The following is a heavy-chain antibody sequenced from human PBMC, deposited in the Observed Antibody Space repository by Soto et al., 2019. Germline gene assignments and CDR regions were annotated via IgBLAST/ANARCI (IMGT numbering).Heavy chain of an antibody. V-gene: IGHV4-39*01. J-gene: IGHJ4*02. Sequence: SETLSLTCTVSGGSISSSSYYWGWIRQPPGKGLEWIGSIYYSGSTYYNPSLKSRVTISVDTSKNQFSLKLSSVTAADTAVYYCARRRESPDYWGQGTLVTVSS. D-gene: IGHD3-10*01. CDR2: IYYSGST. CDR3: ARRRESPDY. CDR1: GGSISSSSYY.